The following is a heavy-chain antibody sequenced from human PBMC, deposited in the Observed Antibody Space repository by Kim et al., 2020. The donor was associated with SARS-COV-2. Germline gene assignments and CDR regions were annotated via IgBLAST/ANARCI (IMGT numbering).Heavy chain of an antibody. Sequence: SETLSLTCTVSGGSISSSSYYWGWIRQPPGKGLEWIGSIYYSGSTYYNQSVKSRVSIAVDTSKNQFSLKLTSVTAADTAVYYCARAGAVTSTRGGSEIYYYGMDVWGQGTTVNVSS. J-gene: IGHJ6*02. CDR2: IYYSGST. CDR1: GGSISSSSYY. CDR3: ARAGAVTSTRGGSEIYYYGMDV. D-gene: IGHD4-4*01. V-gene: IGHV4-39*07.